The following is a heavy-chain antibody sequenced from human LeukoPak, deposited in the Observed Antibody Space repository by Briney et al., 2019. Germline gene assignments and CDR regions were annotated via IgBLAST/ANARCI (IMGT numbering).Heavy chain of an antibody. CDR2: IYYSGST. CDR1: GGSISSYY. CDR3: ARGNTESRWQQLVRGASNNWFDP. J-gene: IGHJ5*02. V-gene: IGHV4-59*08. D-gene: IGHD6-13*01. Sequence: PSETLSPTCTVSGGSISSYYWSWIRQPPGKGLEWIGYIYYSGSTNYNPSLKSRVTISVDTSKNQFSLKLSSVTAADTAVYYCARGNTESRWQQLVRGASNNWFDPWGQGTLVTVSS.